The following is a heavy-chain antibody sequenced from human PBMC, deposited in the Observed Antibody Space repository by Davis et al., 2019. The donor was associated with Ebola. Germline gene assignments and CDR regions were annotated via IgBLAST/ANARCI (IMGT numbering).Heavy chain of an antibody. CDR3: ARGQYQLL. CDR1: GFTFSSYW. D-gene: IGHD2-2*01. Sequence: GESLKISCAASGFTFSSYWMSWVRQAPGKGLEWVAKLEQDGSEKYYVDSVKGRFTISRDNAKNSLYLQMNSLRAEDTAVYYCARGQYQLLWGQGTLVTVSS. V-gene: IGHV3-7*01. CDR2: LEQDGSEK. J-gene: IGHJ4*02.